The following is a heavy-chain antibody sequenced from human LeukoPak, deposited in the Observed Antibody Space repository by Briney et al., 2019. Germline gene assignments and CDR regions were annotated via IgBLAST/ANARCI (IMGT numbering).Heavy chain of an antibody. Sequence: GGSLRLSCAASGFTFSSYEMNWVRQAPGKGLEWISYISTSGSTIYYADSVKGRFTISRDDAKNSLYLQMNSLRAEDTAVYFCARDGDYAQDFDYWGQGTLVTVSS. D-gene: IGHD4-17*01. CDR2: ISTSGSTI. V-gene: IGHV3-48*03. J-gene: IGHJ4*02. CDR1: GFTFSSYE. CDR3: ARDGDYAQDFDY.